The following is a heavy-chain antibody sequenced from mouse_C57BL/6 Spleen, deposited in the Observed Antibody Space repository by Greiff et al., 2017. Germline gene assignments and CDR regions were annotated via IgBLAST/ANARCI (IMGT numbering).Heavy chain of an antibody. CDR3: ARPYYSNYGYFDD. D-gene: IGHD2-5*01. Sequence: QVQLQQPGAELVKPGASVKLSCKASGYTFTSYWMHWVKQRPGQGLEWIGMIHPNSGSTNYNEKFKSKATLTVDKSSSTAYMQLSSLTSEDSAVYYCARPYYSNYGYFDDWGQGTTLTVSS. CDR1: GYTFTSYW. CDR2: IHPNSGST. V-gene: IGHV1-64*01. J-gene: IGHJ2*01.